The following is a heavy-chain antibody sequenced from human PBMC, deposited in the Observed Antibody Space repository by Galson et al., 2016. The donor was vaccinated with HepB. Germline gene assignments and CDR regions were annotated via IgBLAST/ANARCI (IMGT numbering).Heavy chain of an antibody. D-gene: IGHD6-19*01. CDR2: ISGSGTYI. J-gene: IGHJ4*02. CDR3: ARDPAVTGLYYLDN. Sequence: SLRLSCAASGFKMGNYDMHWVRQAPGKGLEWVSSISGSGTYIYYADSVKGRFTISRDNAKSSVYLRMNSLSAEDTAVYYCARDPAVTGLYYLDNGGQGTPVTVSS. V-gene: IGHV3-21*01. CDR1: GFKMGNYD.